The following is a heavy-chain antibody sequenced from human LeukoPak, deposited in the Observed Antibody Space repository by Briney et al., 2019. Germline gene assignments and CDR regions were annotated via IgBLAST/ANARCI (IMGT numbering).Heavy chain of an antibody. CDR2: ISGSGGST. CDR3: AKDIVVVPAAMEEYNWFDP. V-gene: IGHV3-23*01. J-gene: IGHJ5*02. CDR1: GFTFSSDA. Sequence: GGSLRLSCAASGFTFSSDAMSWVRQAPGKGLEWVSAISGSGGSTYYADSVKGRFTISRDNSKNTPYLQMNSLRAEDTAVYYCAKDIVVVPAAMEEYNWFDPWGQGTLVTVSS. D-gene: IGHD2-2*01.